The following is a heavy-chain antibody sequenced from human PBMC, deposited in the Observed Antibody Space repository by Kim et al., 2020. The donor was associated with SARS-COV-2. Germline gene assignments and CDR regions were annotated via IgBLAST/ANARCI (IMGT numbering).Heavy chain of an antibody. Sequence: SETLSLTCTVSGASISSYYWSWIRQPPGKGLEWIGYIDYSGSTNYNPSLKSRVTISVDTSKNQFSLKLSSVTAADTAVYYCAREPYRRYFDYWGQGTLVTVSS. CDR2: IDYSGST. V-gene: IGHV4-59*13. CDR3: AREPYRRYFDY. J-gene: IGHJ4*02. CDR1: GASISSYY. D-gene: IGHD4-4*01.